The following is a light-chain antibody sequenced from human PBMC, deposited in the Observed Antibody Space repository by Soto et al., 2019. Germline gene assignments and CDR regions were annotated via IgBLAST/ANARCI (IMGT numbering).Light chain of an antibody. J-gene: IGKJ2*01. V-gene: IGKV1-33*01. CDR3: QQYDILPYT. CDR1: QDISNS. CDR2: DAS. Sequence: DIQMTQSPSSLSASVGDRVTITCQASQDISNSLNWYQQKPGKAPKLLSYDASNLETGVPSRFSGGGSGTDFTFTISSLQPEDIATYYCQQYDILPYTFGQGTKLEIK.